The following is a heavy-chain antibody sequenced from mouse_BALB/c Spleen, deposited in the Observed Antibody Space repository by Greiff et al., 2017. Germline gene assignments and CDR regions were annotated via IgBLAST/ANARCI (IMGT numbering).Heavy chain of an antibody. V-gene: IGHV3-6*02. Sequence: EVKLQESGPGLVKPSQSLSLTCSVTGYSITSGYYWNWIRQFPGNKLEWMGYISYDGSNNYNPSLKNRISITRDTSKNQFFLKLNSVTTEDTATYYCARVRWYFDVWGAGTTVTVSS. J-gene: IGHJ1*01. CDR3: ARVRWYFDV. CDR1: GYSITSGYY. CDR2: ISYDGSN.